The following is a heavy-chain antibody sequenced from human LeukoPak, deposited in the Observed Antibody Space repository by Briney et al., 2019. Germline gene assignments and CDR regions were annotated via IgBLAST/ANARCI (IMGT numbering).Heavy chain of an antibody. V-gene: IGHV3-21*01. CDR2: FGTRSTSI. CDR1: GFTFSGYS. CDR3: AREVSEGFDS. Sequence: GSLRLSCTASGFTFSGYSMNWIRQAPGKGLEWVSSFGTRSTSIYHAGSVKGRFAISRDNAKNSLYLQMNSLRAEDTALYYCAREVSEGFDSWGQGTLVTVSS. J-gene: IGHJ4*02. D-gene: IGHD3-22*01.